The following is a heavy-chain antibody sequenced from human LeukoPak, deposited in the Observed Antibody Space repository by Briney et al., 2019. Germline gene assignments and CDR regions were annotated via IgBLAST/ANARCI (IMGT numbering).Heavy chain of an antibody. V-gene: IGHV3-23*01. J-gene: IGHJ4*02. D-gene: IGHD6-6*01. Sequence: PGGSLRLSCAASGFTFSSCAMSWVRQAPGKGLEWVSAISGSGGSTYYADSVKGRFTISRDNSKNTLYLQMNSLRAEDTAVYYCAKGSTLAARPSYFDYWGQGTLVTVSS. CDR3: AKGSTLAARPSYFDY. CDR1: GFTFSSCA. CDR2: ISGSGGST.